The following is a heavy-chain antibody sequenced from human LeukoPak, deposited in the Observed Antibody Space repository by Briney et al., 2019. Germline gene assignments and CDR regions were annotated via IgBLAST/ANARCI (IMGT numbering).Heavy chain of an antibody. CDR1: GCTFRSYG. D-gene: IGHD2-2*01. V-gene: IGHV3-33*08. Sequence: PGGALTLSFPASGCTFRSYGMHWLRQAPSKELEGVAVICYDGSNKYYVDCVKGRFTISSDSYKNTLYLQINSLRAEDTAVYYCARPKQLGYCSSTSCHYYYYYGMYVWGKGTTVSVSS. J-gene: IGHJ6*04. CDR2: ICYDGSNK. CDR3: ARPKQLGYCSSTSCHYYYYYGMYV.